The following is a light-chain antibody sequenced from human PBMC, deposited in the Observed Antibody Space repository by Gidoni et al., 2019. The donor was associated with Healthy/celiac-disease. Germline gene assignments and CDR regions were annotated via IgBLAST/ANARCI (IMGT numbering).Light chain of an antibody. CDR3: QQYNNWPPLI. J-gene: IGKJ4*01. Sequence: EIVMTQSTATLSVSPGERATLSCTASQSVSSNLAVYQQKPGQAPRLLIYGASSRATCIPARFSGSGSGTEFTLTFSSLQSEDFAVYYCQQYNNWPPLIFGGGTKVEIK. V-gene: IGKV3-15*01. CDR1: QSVSSN. CDR2: GAS.